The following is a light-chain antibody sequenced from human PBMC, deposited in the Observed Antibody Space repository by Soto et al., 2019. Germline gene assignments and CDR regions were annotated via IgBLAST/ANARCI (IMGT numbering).Light chain of an antibody. CDR1: QSINGC. Sequence: DIPMTQSPSTLSASVGDRFTITCRASQSINGCLAWYQQKPGKAPKVLIYDTSNLESGVPSRFSGSGSGTEFALTISSLQPDDFAIYYCQQYDSYSPTFGQGTKVEI. CDR2: DTS. V-gene: IGKV1-5*01. J-gene: IGKJ1*01. CDR3: QQYDSYSPT.